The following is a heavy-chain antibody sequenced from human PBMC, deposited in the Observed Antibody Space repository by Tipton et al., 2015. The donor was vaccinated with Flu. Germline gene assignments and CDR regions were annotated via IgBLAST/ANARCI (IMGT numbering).Heavy chain of an antibody. D-gene: IGHD6-13*01. CDR2: IYTSGST. V-gene: IGHV4-4*07. CDR1: GGSISSYY. CDR3: ARDTVWYRSRAGTPDINAFDI. J-gene: IGHJ3*02. Sequence: TLSLTCTVSGGSISSYYWSWIRQPAGKGLEWIGRIYTSGSTNYNPSLKSRVTISVDTSKNQFSLKLSSVTAADTAVYYCARDTVWYRSRAGTPDINAFDIWGQGTMVTVSS.